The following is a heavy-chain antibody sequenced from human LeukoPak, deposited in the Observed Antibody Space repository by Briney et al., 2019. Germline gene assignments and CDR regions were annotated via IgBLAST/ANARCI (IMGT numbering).Heavy chain of an antibody. V-gene: IGHV3-30*14. CDR2: ISDEGNTK. CDR1: GFTFSNFA. D-gene: IGHD6-19*01. J-gene: IGHJ5*02. CDR3: ARDGDSSGNH. Sequence: GGSLRLSCAVSGFTFSNFAMHWVRQAPGKGLEWVAVISDEGNTKIYADSVKGRVTISRDNSKNTLYLQMNSLRAEDTAVYYCARDGDSSGNHWGQGTLVTVSS.